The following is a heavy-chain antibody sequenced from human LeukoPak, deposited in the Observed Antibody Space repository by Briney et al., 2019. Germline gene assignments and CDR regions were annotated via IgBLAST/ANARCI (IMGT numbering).Heavy chain of an antibody. CDR3: AIRLGSGWYNYFDY. CDR1: GFTFSSYA. V-gene: IGHV3-23*01. J-gene: IGHJ4*02. D-gene: IGHD6-19*01. Sequence: GGSLRLSCAAPGFTFSSYAMSWVRQAPGKGLEWVSAISGSGGSTYYADSVKGRFTISRDNSKNTLYLQMNSLRAEDTAVYYCAIRLGSGWYNYFDYWGQGTLVTVSS. CDR2: ISGSGGST.